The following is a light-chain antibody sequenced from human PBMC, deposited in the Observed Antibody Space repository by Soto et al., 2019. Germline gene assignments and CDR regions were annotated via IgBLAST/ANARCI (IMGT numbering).Light chain of an antibody. J-gene: IGLJ3*02. CDR1: SSDVGAYNF. Sequence: QSALTQPRSVSGSPGQSVTISCTGTSSDVGAYNFVSWYQHNPGKAPKLLILGVSNRPSGISGRFSGSKSGNTASLTISGLQPEDEADYYCMSYIASTTTHWVLGGGTKVTVL. CDR3: MSYIASTTTHWV. CDR2: GVS. V-gene: IGLV2-11*01.